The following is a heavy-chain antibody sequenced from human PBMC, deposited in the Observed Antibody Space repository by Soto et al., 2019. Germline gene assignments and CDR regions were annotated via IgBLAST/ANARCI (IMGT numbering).Heavy chain of an antibody. CDR3: ARVPGTTRWWDF. J-gene: IGHJ4*02. Sequence: GGSLRLSCAASVFTFSSYAMSWVRQAPGKWLEWFSAISVSGCSTXXADSVKGRXTISRYNSKNTXYLQGXSLSADDTAXYYCARVPGTTRWWDFWAQGTLVTVSS. CDR2: ISVSGCST. D-gene: IGHD2-8*02. CDR1: VFTFSSYA. V-gene: IGHV3-23*01.